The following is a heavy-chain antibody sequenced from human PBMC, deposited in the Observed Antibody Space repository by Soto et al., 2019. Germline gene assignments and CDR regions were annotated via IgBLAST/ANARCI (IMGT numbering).Heavy chain of an antibody. CDR1: GGSISSGDYY. CDR2: IYYSGST. CDR3: ARAQQIWSGYQQPHYFDY. V-gene: IGHV4-30-4*01. D-gene: IGHD3-3*01. Sequence: SETLSLTCTVSGGSISSGDYYWSWIRQPPGKGLEWIGYIYYSGSTYYNPSLKSRVTISVDTSKNQFSLKLSSVTAADTAVYYCARAQQIWSGYQQPHYFDYWGQGTLVTVSS. J-gene: IGHJ4*02.